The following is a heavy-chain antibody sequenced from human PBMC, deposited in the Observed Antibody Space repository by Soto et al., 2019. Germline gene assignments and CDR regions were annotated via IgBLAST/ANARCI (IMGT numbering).Heavy chain of an antibody. J-gene: IGHJ5*01. CDR3: ARGRYCLTGRCFPNWFDS. Sequence: PSETLSLTCSVSGDSISTVDYFWAWIRQPPGQALEYIGYIYTSTTTYYNPSFESRVAISLDTSKSQFSLNVTSVTAADTAVYFCARGRYCLTGRCFPNWFDSWGQGTLVTVSP. V-gene: IGHV4-30-4*01. CDR2: IYTSTTT. CDR1: GDSISTVDYF. D-gene: IGHD2-15*01.